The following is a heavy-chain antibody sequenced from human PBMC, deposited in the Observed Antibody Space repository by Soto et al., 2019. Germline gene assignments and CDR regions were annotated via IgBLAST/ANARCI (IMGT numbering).Heavy chain of an antibody. CDR2: ISHDGNSE. V-gene: IGHV3-30-3*01. CDR1: GFTFIGYA. J-gene: IGHJ5*02. Sequence: GGSLRLSCTASGFTFIGYAMHWVRQAPCKGLEWVAVISHDGNSEYYADSVKGRFTISRDTSKNTLCLQMNSLRAEDTAVYYCARVGFGYALGGGFDPWSQGTLVTVSS. D-gene: IGHD3-3*01. CDR3: ARVGFGYALGGGFDP.